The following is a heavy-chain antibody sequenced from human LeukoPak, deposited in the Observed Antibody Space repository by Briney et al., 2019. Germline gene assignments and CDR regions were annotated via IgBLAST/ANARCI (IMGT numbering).Heavy chain of an antibody. D-gene: IGHD5-18*01. Sequence: GGSLRLSCTTSGFTFGDHAMCWVRQAPGKGLEWVGFIRSEAYGGTTEYAASVKGRFTISRDDSRGIAYLQMNSLKTEGTALYYCARGPIHLWLYYGMDLWGQGTTVTVSS. J-gene: IGHJ6*02. CDR1: GFTFGDHA. V-gene: IGHV3-49*04. CDR3: ARGPIHLWLYYGMDL. CDR2: IRSEAYGGTT.